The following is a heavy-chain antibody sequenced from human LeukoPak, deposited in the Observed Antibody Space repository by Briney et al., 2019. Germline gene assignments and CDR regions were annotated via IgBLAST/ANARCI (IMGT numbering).Heavy chain of an antibody. Sequence: SETLSLTCAVYGGSFSGYYWSWIRQLPGKGLEWIGEINHSGSTNYNPSLKSRVTISVDTSKNQFSLKLSSVTAADTAVYYCARGTMVRWGGIDYWGQGTLVTVSS. CDR2: INHSGST. V-gene: IGHV4-34*01. J-gene: IGHJ4*02. CDR3: ARGTMVRWGGIDY. D-gene: IGHD3-10*01. CDR1: GGSFSGYY.